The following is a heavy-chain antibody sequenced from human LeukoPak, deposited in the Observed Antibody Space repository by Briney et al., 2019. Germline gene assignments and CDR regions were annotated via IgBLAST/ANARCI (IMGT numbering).Heavy chain of an antibody. D-gene: IGHD3-9*01. CDR3: ARAITYYYDILTGYYE. CDR1: GYTFTNYY. CDR2: INPSGGST. V-gene: IGHV1-46*01. J-gene: IGHJ4*02. Sequence: ASVKVSCKASGYTFTNYYIHWVRQAPGQGLEWMGIINPSGGSTSYAQKFQGRVTMTRDMSTSTAYMELSRLGSDDTAVYYCARAITYYYDILTGYYEWGQGTLVTVSS.